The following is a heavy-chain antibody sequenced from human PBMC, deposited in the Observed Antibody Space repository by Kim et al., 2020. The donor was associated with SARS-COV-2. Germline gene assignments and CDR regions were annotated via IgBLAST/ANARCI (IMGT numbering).Heavy chain of an antibody. J-gene: IGHJ5*02. D-gene: IGHD1-7*01. V-gene: IGHV4-34*01. CDR2: INHSGST. Sequence: SETLSLTCAVYGGSFSGYYWSWIRQPPGKGLEWIGEINHSGSTNYNPSLKSRVTISVDTSKNQFSLKLSSVTAADTAVYYCASSITGTFRWLFDPWGQGT. CDR3: ASSITGTFRWLFDP. CDR1: GGSFSGYY.